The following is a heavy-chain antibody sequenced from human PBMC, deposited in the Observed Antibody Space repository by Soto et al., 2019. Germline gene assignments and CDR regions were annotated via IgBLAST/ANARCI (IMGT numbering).Heavy chain of an antibody. CDR2: IYYSGST. V-gene: IGHV4-59*01. Sequence: SETLSLTCTVSGGSISSYYWSWIRQPPGKGLEWIGYIYYSGSTNYNPSLKSRVTISVDTSKNQFSLKLSSVTAADTAVYYCAREEAVAGTFDYWGQGTLVTVS. D-gene: IGHD6-19*01. CDR3: AREEAVAGTFDY. J-gene: IGHJ4*02. CDR1: GGSISSYY.